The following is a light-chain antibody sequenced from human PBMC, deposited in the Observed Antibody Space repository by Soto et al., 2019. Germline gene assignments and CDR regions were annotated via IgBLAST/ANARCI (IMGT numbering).Light chain of an antibody. CDR3: QSYDSSLSRV. CDR1: SSNIGAGYD. CDR2: GNS. V-gene: IGLV1-40*01. Sequence: QPVLTQPPSVSGAPGQRVTISCTGSSSNIGAGYDVHWYQQLPGTAPKLLIYGNSNRPSGVPDRFSGSKSGTSASLAITGRQAEDEADYYCQSYDSSLSRVFGGGTQLTVL. J-gene: IGLJ2*01.